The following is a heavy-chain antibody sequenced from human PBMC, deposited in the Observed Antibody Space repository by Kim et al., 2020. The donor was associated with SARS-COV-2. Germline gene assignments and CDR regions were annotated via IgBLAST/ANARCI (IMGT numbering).Heavy chain of an antibody. D-gene: IGHD3-3*01. V-gene: IGHV1-8*01. CDR2: MNPNSGNT. J-gene: IGHJ4*02. CDR3: SRGSPILRFLEASEYYFDF. Sequence: ASVKVSCKASGYTFTSYDINWVRQATGQGLEWMGWMNPNSGNTGYAQKFQGRVTMTRSTSISTAYMELSSLRSEDTAVYYCSRGSPILRFLEASEYYFDFWGQGTLVTVSS. CDR1: GYTFTSYD.